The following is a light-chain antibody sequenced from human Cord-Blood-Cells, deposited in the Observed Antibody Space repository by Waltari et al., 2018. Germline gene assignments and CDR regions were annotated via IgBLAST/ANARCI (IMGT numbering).Light chain of an antibody. CDR3: NSRDSSGNHLVV. CDR1: SLRSYY. CDR2: GKN. Sequence: SSELTQDPAVSVALGQTVRITCPGDSLRSYYASWYQQKPGQAPVPVIYGKNNRPSGIPDRFSGSSSGNTASLTITGAQAEDEADYYCNSRDSSGNHLVVFGGGTKLTVL. V-gene: IGLV3-19*01. J-gene: IGLJ2*01.